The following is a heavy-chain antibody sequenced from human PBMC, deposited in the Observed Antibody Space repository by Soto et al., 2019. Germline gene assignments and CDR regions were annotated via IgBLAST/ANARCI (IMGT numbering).Heavy chain of an antibody. Sequence: EVQLVESGGGLVQPGGSLRLSCAAFGFTYNSYDMIWVRQVTGKGLEWIASMGGAGAREYLGSVKGRFIISRDNAKNSLYLQMDSLRVADTGVYYCTRATFGVGMDLWGHGTPVTVSS. CDR2: MGGAGAR. CDR1: GFTYNSYD. D-gene: IGHD3-10*01. V-gene: IGHV3-13*01. CDR3: TRATFGVGMDL. J-gene: IGHJ6*02.